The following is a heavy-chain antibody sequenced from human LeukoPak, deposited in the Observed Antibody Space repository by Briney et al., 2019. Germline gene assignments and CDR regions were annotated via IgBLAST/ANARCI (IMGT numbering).Heavy chain of an antibody. Sequence: PGGSLRLSCAASGFTFSSYSMNWVRQAPGKGLEWVSAISGSGGSTYYADSVKGRFTISRDNSKNTLYLQMNSLRAEDTAVYYCAKVDPGYSSSWLDYWGQGTLVTVSS. J-gene: IGHJ4*02. CDR3: AKVDPGYSSSWLDY. V-gene: IGHV3-23*01. CDR1: GFTFSSYS. D-gene: IGHD6-13*01. CDR2: ISGSGGST.